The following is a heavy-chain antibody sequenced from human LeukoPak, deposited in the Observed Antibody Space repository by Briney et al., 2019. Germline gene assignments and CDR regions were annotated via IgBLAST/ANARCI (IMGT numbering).Heavy chain of an antibody. J-gene: IGHJ4*02. CDR3: ARDLVSYSSSPLH. Sequence: PGGSLRLSCAASGFSFSIDVMHWVRQAPGKGLERVAVISSDGSNKHYADSVKGRFTISTDNSKSTLYLQINSLRPEDTAVYYCARDLVSYSSSPLHWGQGTLVTVSS. CDR1: GFSFSIDV. V-gene: IGHV3-30-3*01. D-gene: IGHD6-6*01. CDR2: ISSDGSNK.